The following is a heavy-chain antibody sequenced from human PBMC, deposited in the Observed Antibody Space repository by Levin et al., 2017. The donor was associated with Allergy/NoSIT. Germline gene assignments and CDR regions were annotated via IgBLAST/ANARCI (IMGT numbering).Heavy chain of an antibody. CDR2: IYHSGST. V-gene: IGHV4-30-2*01. J-gene: IGHJ6*02. CDR1: GGSISSGGYS. CDR3: AGPYYYGMDG. Sequence: PSETLSLTCAVSGGSISSGGYSWSWIRQPPGTGLEWIGYIYHSGSTYYNPSLKSRVTISVDRSKNQFSLKLSSVTAADTAVYYCAGPYYYGMDGWGQGTTVTVSS.